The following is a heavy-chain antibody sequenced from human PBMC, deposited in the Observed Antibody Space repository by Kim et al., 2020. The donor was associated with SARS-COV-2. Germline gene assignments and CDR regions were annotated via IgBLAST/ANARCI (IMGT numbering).Heavy chain of an antibody. J-gene: IGHJ5*02. CDR1: GGTFSSYA. D-gene: IGHD6-19*01. CDR2: IIPIFGTA. CDR3: ARVPLAGPRPFS. V-gene: IGHV1-69*13. Sequence: SVKVSCKASGGTFSSYAISWVRQAPGQGLEWMGGIIPIFGTANYAQKFQGRVTITADESTSTAYMELSSLRSEDTAVYYCARVPLAGPRPFSWGQGTLVTVSS.